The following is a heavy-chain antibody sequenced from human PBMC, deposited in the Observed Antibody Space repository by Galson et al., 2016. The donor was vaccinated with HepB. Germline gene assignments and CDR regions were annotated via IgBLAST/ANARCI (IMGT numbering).Heavy chain of an antibody. V-gene: IGHV3-21*01. CDR2: ISSRSSYI. D-gene: IGHD2-2*01. Sequence: SLRLSCAASGFTFSYYSMNWVRQAPGKGLEWVSFISSRSSYIYYADSVKGQFTISRDNAKNSLYLQMNSLRAEDTAVYYCARVLPAADSYYYYGMDVWGKGTTVTVSS. CDR3: ARVLPAADSYYYYGMDV. CDR1: GFTFSYYS. J-gene: IGHJ6*04.